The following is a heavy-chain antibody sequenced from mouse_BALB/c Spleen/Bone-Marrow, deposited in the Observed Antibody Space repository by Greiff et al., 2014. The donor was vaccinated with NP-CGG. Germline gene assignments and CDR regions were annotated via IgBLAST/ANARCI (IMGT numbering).Heavy chain of an antibody. Sequence: QVQLQQPGAELMKPGGSVKISCKATGYTFSSYWIEWVKQRPGHGLEWIGEILLGSGSTNYNEKFKGKATFTADTSSNTAYMQRSRLTAEDSAVYYGARSDGYYYAMDYWGQGTSVTVSS. D-gene: IGHD2-3*01. V-gene: IGHV1-9*01. J-gene: IGHJ4*01. CDR3: ARSDGYYYAMDY. CDR2: ILLGSGST. CDR1: GYTFSSYW.